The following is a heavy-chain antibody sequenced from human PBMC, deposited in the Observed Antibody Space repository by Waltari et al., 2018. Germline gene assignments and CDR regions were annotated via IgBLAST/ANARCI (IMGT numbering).Heavy chain of an antibody. CDR1: GGSISRGGVS. V-gene: IGHV4-31*11. Sequence: QVQLQESGPGLVKPSQTLSLTCAVSGGSISRGGVSWTWIRQRPGTGLEWIGNIYNSGNMFYNPSVRSRVSMSVDTSKNQFSLRLSSVTAADTSVYFCAIDRNTRFDPWGQGTLVTVSS. CDR2: IYNSGNM. CDR3: AIDRNTRFDP. J-gene: IGHJ5*02. D-gene: IGHD3-16*02.